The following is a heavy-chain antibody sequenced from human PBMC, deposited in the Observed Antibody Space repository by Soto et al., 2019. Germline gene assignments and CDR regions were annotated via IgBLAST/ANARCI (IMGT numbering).Heavy chain of an antibody. V-gene: IGHV1-69*13. CDR2: IIPIFGTA. CDR3: ARDVIAAAGTAG. Sequence: SVKVSCKASGYTFTSYGISWVRQAPGQGLEWMGGIIPIFGTANYAQKFQGRVTITADESTSTAYMELSSLRSEDTAVYYCARDVIAAAGTAGWGQGTLVTVS. D-gene: IGHD6-13*01. J-gene: IGHJ4*02. CDR1: GYTFTSYG.